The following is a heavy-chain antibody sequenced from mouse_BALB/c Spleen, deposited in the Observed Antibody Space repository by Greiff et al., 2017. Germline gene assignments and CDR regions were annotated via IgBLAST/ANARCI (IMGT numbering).Heavy chain of an antibody. CDR3: ARDSNYYGSSYGAWFAY. CDR2: IWAGGST. J-gene: IGHJ3*01. CDR1: GFSLTSYG. D-gene: IGHD1-1*01. V-gene: IGHV2-9*02. Sequence: VMLVESGPGLVAPSQSLSITCTVSGFSLTSYGVHWVRQPPGKGLEWLGVIWAGGSTNYNSALMSRLSISKDNSKSQVFLKMNSLQTDDTAMYYCARDSNYYGSSYGAWFAYWGQGTLVTVSA.